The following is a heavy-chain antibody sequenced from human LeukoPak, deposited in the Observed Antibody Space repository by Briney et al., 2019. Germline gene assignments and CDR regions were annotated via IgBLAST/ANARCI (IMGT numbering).Heavy chain of an antibody. CDR1: GYTFIVYH. CDR3: ARDAYSSSWFLDY. V-gene: IGHV3-48*01. D-gene: IGHD6-13*01. Sequence: GASVKVSCKSSGYTFIVYHMHWVRMAPGKGLGWVSYISSSSSTIYYADSVKGRFTISRDNAKNSLFLQMNSLRAEDTAVYYCARDAYSSSWFLDYWGQGTLVTVSS. J-gene: IGHJ4*02. CDR2: ISSSSSTI.